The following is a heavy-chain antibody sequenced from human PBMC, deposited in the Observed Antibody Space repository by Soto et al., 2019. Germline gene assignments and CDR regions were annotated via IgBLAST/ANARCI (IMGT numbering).Heavy chain of an antibody. Sequence: QVQLVQSGAEVKKPGSSVKVSCKASGGTFSSYTISWVRQAPGQGLEWMGRIIPILGIANYAQKFQGRVTITADKSTSTAYMELSSLRSEDTAVYYCARGPLGYCSGGSCSNFDYWGQGTLVTVSS. D-gene: IGHD2-15*01. V-gene: IGHV1-69*02. CDR2: IIPILGIA. CDR3: ARGPLGYCSGGSCSNFDY. CDR1: GGTFSSYT. J-gene: IGHJ4*02.